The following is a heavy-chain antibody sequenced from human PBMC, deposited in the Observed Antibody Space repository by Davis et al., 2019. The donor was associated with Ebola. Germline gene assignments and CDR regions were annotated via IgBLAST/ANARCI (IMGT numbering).Heavy chain of an antibody. V-gene: IGHV1-69*04. J-gene: IGHJ4*02. D-gene: IGHD3-22*01. CDR1: GGTFSSYA. CDR3: AGDSSGYGADY. CDR2: IIPILGIA. Sequence: AASVKVSCKASGGTFSSYAISWVRQAPGQGLEWMGRIIPILGIANYAQKFQGRVTITADKSTSTAYMELSSLRSEDTAVYYCAGDSSGYGADYWGQGTLVTVSS.